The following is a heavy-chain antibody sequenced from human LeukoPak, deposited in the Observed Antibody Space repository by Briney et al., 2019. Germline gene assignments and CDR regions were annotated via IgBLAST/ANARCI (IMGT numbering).Heavy chain of an antibody. D-gene: IGHD2-15*01. CDR1: GSTFSKYA. CDR2: IQNDGSRT. J-gene: IGHJ4*02. V-gene: IGHV3-30*02. CDR3: SKPGHRSSCPCD. Sequence: PGGSLRLSCAASGSTFSKYAMHWVRQAPGKGLEWVAYIQNDGSRTAYADSVNGRFTISRDNSENTVYLQMNSLRADDTAVYYCSKPGHRSSCPCDWGQEPLVTVPS.